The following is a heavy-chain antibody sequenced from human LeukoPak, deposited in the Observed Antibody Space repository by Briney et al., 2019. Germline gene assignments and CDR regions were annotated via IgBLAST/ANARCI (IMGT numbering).Heavy chain of an antibody. D-gene: IGHD2-15*01. CDR1: GFTFRHFA. CDR3: LGYCSGGNCYSGAY. J-gene: IGHJ4*02. CDR2: ISVSDGST. Sequence: GGSLRLSCAASGFTFRHFAMNWVRQAPGKGLEWGSFISVSDGSTYYADSVRGRFTISRDNSKNTLFLQLNGLRAEDTATYYCLGYCSGGNCYSGAYWGQGTLVTVSS. V-gene: IGHV3-23*01.